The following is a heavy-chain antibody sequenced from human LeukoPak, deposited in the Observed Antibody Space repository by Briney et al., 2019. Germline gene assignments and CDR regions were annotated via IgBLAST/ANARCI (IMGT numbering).Heavy chain of an antibody. V-gene: IGHV1-18*01. D-gene: IGHD3-3*01. CDR2: ISAYNGNA. CDR3: ARDSISFFGVPQCASDI. CDR1: GYTFTSYG. J-gene: IGHJ3*02. Sequence: ASVKVSCKASGYTFTSYGISWVRQAPGQGLEWMGWISAYNGNANYAQKLQGRVTMTTDTSTSTAYMELRSLRSDDTAVYYCARDSISFFGVPQCASDIWGQGTMVTVSS.